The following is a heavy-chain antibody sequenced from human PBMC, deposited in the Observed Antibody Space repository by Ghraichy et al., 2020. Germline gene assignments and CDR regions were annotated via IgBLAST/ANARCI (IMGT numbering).Heavy chain of an antibody. J-gene: IGHJ4*02. CDR3: ARAGYSSGWSWGFGY. V-gene: IGHV4-39*07. D-gene: IGHD6-19*01. CDR2: IYYSGST. Sequence: SETLSLTCTVSGGSISSSSYYWGWIRQPPGKGLEWIGSIYYSGSTYYNPSLKSRVTISVDTSKNQFSLKLSSVTAADTAVYYCARAGYSSGWSWGFGYWGQGTLVTVSS. CDR1: GGSISSSSYY.